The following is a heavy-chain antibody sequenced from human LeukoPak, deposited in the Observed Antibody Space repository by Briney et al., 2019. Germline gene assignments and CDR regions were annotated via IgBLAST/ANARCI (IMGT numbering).Heavy chain of an antibody. CDR3: ARDGLGGWVMATIVGYFDY. CDR2: IYYSGST. D-gene: IGHD5-24*01. CDR1: GGSISSSSYY. J-gene: IGHJ4*02. V-gene: IGHV4-39*07. Sequence: MSSETLSLTCTVSGGSISSSSYYWGWIRQPPGKGLEWIGSIYYSGSTYYNPSLKSRVTISVDTSKNQFSLKLSSVTAADTAVYYCARDGLGGWVMATIVGYFDYWGQGTLVTVSS.